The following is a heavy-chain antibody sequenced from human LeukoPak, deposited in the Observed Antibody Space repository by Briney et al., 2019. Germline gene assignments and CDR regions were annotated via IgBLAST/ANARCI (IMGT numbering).Heavy chain of an antibody. CDR1: GFTFSSDG. CDR2: ISGSGGST. J-gene: IGHJ6*03. Sequence: GGSLRLSCAASGFTFSSDGMSWGRHAPGEGVGWVSAISGSGGSTYYADSVKGRFTISRDNSKNTLYLQMNSLRAEDTAVYYCAKTAAMGDYYYYYYMDVWGKGTTVTISS. V-gene: IGHV3-23*01. D-gene: IGHD2-2*01. CDR3: AKTAAMGDYYYYYYMDV.